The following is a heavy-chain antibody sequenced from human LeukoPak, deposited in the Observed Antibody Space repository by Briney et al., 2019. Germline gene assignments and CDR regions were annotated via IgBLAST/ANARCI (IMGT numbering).Heavy chain of an antibody. D-gene: IGHD1-26*01. CDR1: GFTFSSYA. J-gene: IGHJ4*02. CDR2: IRSGGGST. Sequence: AGGSLRLSCAASGFTFSSYAMSWVRQAPGKGLEWVSGIRSGGGSTYYADSVKGRFTISRDNSKDTLYLQMNSLRAEDTAVYYCAKGSGSYLDYWGQGTLVTVSS. CDR3: AKGSGSYLDY. V-gene: IGHV3-23*01.